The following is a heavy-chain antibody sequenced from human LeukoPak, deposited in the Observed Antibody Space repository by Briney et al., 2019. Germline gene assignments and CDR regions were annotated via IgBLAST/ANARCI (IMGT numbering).Heavy chain of an antibody. CDR1: GFTVSSNY. V-gene: IGHV3-53*01. D-gene: IGHD4-17*01. J-gene: IGHJ3*02. CDR2: IYSGGST. Sequence: GGSLRLSCAASGFTVSSNYMSWVRQAPGKGLEWVSVIYSGGSTYYADSVKGRFTISRDNSKNTLYLQMNSLRAEDTAVYYCARVGDYGDHGAFDIWGQGTMVTVSS. CDR3: ARVGDYGDHGAFDI.